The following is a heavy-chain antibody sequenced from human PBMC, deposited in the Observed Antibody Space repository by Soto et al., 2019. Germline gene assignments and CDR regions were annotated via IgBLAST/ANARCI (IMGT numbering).Heavy chain of an antibody. V-gene: IGHV3-23*01. J-gene: IGHJ4*02. CDR2: ISGSGGST. CDR1: GFTFSSYA. Sequence: GSLRLSCAASGFTFSSYAMSWVRQAPGKGLEWVSAISGSGGSTYYADSVKGRFTISRDNSKNTLYLQMNSLRAEDTAVYYCAKARLRYCGGDCCFDYWGQGTLVTVSS. CDR3: AKARLRYCGGDCCFDY. D-gene: IGHD2-21*02.